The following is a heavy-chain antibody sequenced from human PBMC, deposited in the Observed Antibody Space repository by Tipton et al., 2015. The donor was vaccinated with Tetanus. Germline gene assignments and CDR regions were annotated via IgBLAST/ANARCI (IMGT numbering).Heavy chain of an antibody. CDR2: VDDSGST. D-gene: IGHD2-8*02. Sequence: GLVKPSDTLSLTCAVYGGSLSRYYWTWIRQPPGKGLEWIGEVDDSGSTNYSPSLKSRVTISLDTSKNEFSLPVSSVTAADTAVYYCARATSTGSAYNWFDPWGQGTLVTVSS. J-gene: IGHJ5*02. CDR1: GGSLSRYY. V-gene: IGHV4-34*01. CDR3: ARATSTGSAYNWFDP.